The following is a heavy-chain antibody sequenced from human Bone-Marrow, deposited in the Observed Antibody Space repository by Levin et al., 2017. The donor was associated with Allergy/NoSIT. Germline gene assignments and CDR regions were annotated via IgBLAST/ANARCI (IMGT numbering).Heavy chain of an antibody. Sequence: SETLSLTCTVSGGSISSYYWSWIRQPPGKGLEWIGYIYYSGSTNYNPSLKSRVTISVDTSKNQFSLKLSSVTAADTAVYYCARGVVEMATITFGGFDYWGQGTLVTVSS. D-gene: IGHD5-24*01. J-gene: IGHJ4*02. CDR2: IYYSGST. CDR3: ARGVVEMATITFGGFDY. V-gene: IGHV4-59*01. CDR1: GGSISSYY.